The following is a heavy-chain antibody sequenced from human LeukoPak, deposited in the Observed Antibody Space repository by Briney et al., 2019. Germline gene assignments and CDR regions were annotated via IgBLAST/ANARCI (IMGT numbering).Heavy chain of an antibody. J-gene: IGHJ4*02. CDR2: IKQDRTDK. D-gene: IGHD2-21*01. Sequence: GGSLRLSCAASGFTFSALWMSWVRQAPGKGLEWVANIKQDRTDKYYVDSVKGRFTTSRDNAKNSLYLQMNSLRVEDTAVYFCATSGDLGNDHWGQGTLVTVSS. CDR3: ATSGDLGNDH. V-gene: IGHV3-7*01. CDR1: GFTFSALW.